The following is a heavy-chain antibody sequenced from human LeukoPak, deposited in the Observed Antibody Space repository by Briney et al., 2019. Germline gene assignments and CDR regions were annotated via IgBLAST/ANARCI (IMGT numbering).Heavy chain of an antibody. J-gene: IGHJ4*02. CDR1: GFTFSSYS. CDR3: ARDLVGVFDY. CDR2: ISSSSSTI. V-gene: IGHV3-48*01. D-gene: IGHD1-26*01. Sequence: QPGGSLRLSCAASGFTFSSYSMNWVRQAPGKGLEWVSYISSSSSTIYYADSVKGRFTISRDNAKNSLYLQMNSLRAEDTAVYYCARDLVGVFDYWGQGTLVTVSS.